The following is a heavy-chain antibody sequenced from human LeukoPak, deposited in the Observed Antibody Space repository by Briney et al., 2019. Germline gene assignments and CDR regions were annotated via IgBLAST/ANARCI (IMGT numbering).Heavy chain of an antibody. D-gene: IGHD5-18*01. Sequence: PSETLSHTCAVYGGSFSGYYWSWIRQPPGKGLEWIGEINHSGSTNYNPSLKSRVTISVDTSKNQFSLKLSSVTAADTAVYYCARLQLSYDAFDIWGQGTMVTVSS. CDR3: ARLQLSYDAFDI. CDR1: GGSFSGYY. J-gene: IGHJ3*02. CDR2: INHSGST. V-gene: IGHV4-34*01.